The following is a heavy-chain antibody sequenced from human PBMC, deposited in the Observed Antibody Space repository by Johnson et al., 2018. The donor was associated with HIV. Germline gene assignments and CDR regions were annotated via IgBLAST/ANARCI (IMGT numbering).Heavy chain of an antibody. D-gene: IGHD1-26*01. CDR2: ITYDGSHK. V-gene: IGHV3-30*04. CDR1: GFTFSNYA. Sequence: VQLVESGGGVVQPGRSLRLSCAASGFTFSNYAMHWVRQAPGKGLEWVALITYDGSHKYYEDPVKGRFTISRDNSKNTLYLQMNSLRAEDTALYYCASTWGELDDAFDIWGQGTMVTVSS. CDR3: ASTWGELDDAFDI. J-gene: IGHJ3*02.